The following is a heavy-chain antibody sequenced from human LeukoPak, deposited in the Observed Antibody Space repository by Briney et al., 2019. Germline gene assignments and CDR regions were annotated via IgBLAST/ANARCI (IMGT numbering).Heavy chain of an antibody. Sequence: GGSLRLSCAASGFTFSNYAMSWVRQAPGKGLEWVSVIYSGGSTYYADSVKGRFTISRDNSKNTLYLQMNSLRAEDTAVYYCAREAPYCSGGSCYFYYFDYWGQGTLVTVSS. V-gene: IGHV3-53*01. J-gene: IGHJ4*02. D-gene: IGHD2-15*01. CDR1: GFTFSNYA. CDR2: IYSGGST. CDR3: AREAPYCSGGSCYFYYFDY.